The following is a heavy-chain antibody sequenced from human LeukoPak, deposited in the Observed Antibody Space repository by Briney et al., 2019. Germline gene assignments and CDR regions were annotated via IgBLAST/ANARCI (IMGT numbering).Heavy chain of an antibody. D-gene: IGHD6-13*01. V-gene: IGHV5-10-1*01. Sequence: GESLRVSWKGSGYSFNSYWNRWVGQMPGKGLEWVGRIDPSDSYTNYSPSFQGHVTISADKSISTAYLQWSSLKASDTAMYYCATMAAADNSFDYWGQGTLVTVSS. J-gene: IGHJ4*02. CDR2: IDPSDSYT. CDR3: ATMAAADNSFDY. CDR1: GYSFNSYW.